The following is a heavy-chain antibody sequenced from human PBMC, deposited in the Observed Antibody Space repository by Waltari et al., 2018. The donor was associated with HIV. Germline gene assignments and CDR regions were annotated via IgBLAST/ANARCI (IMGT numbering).Heavy chain of an antibody. V-gene: IGHV3-30*02. CDR2: IRYDGSNK. D-gene: IGHD3-22*01. CDR1: GFYFSSFA. Sequence: QVQMLESGGGVVQPGGSLGLSCAASGFYFSSFALHWVRQAPGKGLEWVAFIRYDGSNKYYADSVKGRFTIARDNSKNTLYLEMNSLRAEDTAVYYCSKDDSSGYPPSIGLDYWGQGTLVTVSS. CDR3: SKDDSSGYPPSIGLDY. J-gene: IGHJ4*02.